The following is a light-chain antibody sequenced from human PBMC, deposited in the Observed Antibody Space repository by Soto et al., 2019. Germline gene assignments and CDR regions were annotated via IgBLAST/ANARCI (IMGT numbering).Light chain of an antibody. CDR3: QQYGSSPT. J-gene: IGKJ1*01. CDR2: DAS. Sequence: DIVMRQSQATLSVSPGERATLSCRASQSVRSNLAWYQHKPGQAPRLLIFDASQRATGIPARFRGSGSGTDFTLTISRLEPEDFAVYYCQQYGSSPTFGQGTMVDI. CDR1: QSVRSN. V-gene: IGKV3-20*01.